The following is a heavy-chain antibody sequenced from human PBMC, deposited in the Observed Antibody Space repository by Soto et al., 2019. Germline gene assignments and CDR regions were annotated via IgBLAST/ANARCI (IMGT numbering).Heavy chain of an antibody. CDR1: GGSISSGGYS. CDR3: ARAGRSGYFDWAQFDY. Sequence: PSETLSLTCAVSGGSISSGGYSWSWIRQPPGKGLELIGYIYHSASTYYNPSLKSRVTISVDRSKNQLSLKLSSVTAADTAVYYCARAGRSGYFDWAQFDYWGQGTLVTVSS. D-gene: IGHD3-9*01. CDR2: IYHSAST. V-gene: IGHV4-30-2*01. J-gene: IGHJ4*02.